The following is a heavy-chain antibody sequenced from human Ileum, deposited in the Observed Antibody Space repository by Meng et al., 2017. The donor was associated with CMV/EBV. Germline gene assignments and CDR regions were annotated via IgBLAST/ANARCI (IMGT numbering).Heavy chain of an antibody. Sequence: SVKVSCKTAGYTCTGYDIHWVRQAPGQGPEWMGCINPTTGETTYTERFQGRVSMTRDTSISTAYMELSSLRSDDTAVYYCARGRAFDPWGQGTLVTVSS. CDR1: GYTCTGYD. J-gene: IGHJ5*02. CDR2: INPTTGET. CDR3: ARGRAFDP. V-gene: IGHV1-2*02.